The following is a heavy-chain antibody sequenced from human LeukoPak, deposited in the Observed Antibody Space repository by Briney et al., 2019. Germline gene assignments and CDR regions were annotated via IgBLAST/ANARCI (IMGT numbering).Heavy chain of an antibody. CDR3: ARDSIFGVVTSPYGY. V-gene: IGHV1-46*01. CDR2: INPSGGST. D-gene: IGHD3-3*02. Sequence: ASVKVPCKASGYTFTSYYMHWVRQAPGQGLEWMGIINPSGGSTSYAQKFQGRVTMTRDTSTSTVYMELSSLRSEDTAVYYCARDSIFGVVTSPYGYWGQGTLVTVSS. J-gene: IGHJ4*02. CDR1: GYTFTSYY.